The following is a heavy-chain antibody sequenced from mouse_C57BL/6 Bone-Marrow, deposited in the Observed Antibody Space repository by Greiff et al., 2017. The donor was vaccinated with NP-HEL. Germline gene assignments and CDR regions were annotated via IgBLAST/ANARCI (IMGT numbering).Heavy chain of an antibody. CDR3: ARWGRLRPWFAY. CDR1: GFSLTSYG. V-gene: IGHV2-2*01. J-gene: IGHJ3*01. D-gene: IGHD2-4*01. Sequence: VQLQQSGPGLVQPSQSLSITCTVSGFSLTSYGVHWVRQSPGKGLEWLGVIWSGGSTDYNAAFISRLSIGKDNSKGQVFFKMNSLQADDTAIYYCARWGRLRPWFAYWGQGTLVTVSA. CDR2: IWSGGST.